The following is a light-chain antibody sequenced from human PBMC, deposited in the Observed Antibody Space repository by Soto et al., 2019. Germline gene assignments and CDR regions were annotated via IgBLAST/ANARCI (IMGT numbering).Light chain of an antibody. J-gene: IGKJ5*01. CDR3: QSYNTARPT. CDR2: AAS. Sequence: DVRITHAPSSLSXXXXDXVXXXWRASQAISNSLAWYQQKPGKPPQLLIYAASTLQSGVPSRFSGSGSGTDFTLTISGLQPEDLATYYCQSYNTARPTFGQGTLLEIK. CDR1: QAISNS. V-gene: IGKV1-27*01.